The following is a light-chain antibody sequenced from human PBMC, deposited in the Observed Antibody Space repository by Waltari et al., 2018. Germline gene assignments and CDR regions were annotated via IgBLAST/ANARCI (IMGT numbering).Light chain of an antibody. CDR2: GAS. Sequence: IVLTQSPGTLSLSLGERATVSSRASPRVSRALAWYQQKPGQAPRLLIYGASTRATGIPDRFSGSGSGTDFSLTISRLEPDDFAVYFCQHYLRLPVTFGQGTTVEI. V-gene: IGKV3-20*01. CDR3: QHYLRLPVT. J-gene: IGKJ1*01. CDR1: PRVSRA.